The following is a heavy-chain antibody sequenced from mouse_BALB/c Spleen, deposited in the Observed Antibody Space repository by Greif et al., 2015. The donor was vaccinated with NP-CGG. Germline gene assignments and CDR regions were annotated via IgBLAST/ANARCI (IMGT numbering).Heavy chain of an antibody. V-gene: IGHV14-1*02. D-gene: IGHD2-4*01. CDR3: ARRPLYDYDERFAY. CDR1: GFNIKDYY. Sequence: EVQLQESGAELVRPGALVKLSCKATGFNIKDYYMHWVKQRPEQSLEWIGWIDPENGNTIYDPKFQGKASITADTSSNTAYLQLSSLTSEDTAVYYCARRPLYDYDERFAYWGQGTLVTVSA. CDR2: IDPENGNT. J-gene: IGHJ3*01.